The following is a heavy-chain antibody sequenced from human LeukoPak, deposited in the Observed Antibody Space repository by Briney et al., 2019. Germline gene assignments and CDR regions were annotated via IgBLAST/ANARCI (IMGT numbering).Heavy chain of an antibody. CDR2: FYDSGNT. Sequence: PSETLSLTCIVSGGSISSSSYYWDWIRQAPGEGLEWIGNFYDSGNTRYNPSLKSRVTISGDTSKSQFSLKLSSVTAADTAVYYCARHWRDCSGGSCQGHFQHWGQGTLVTVSS. V-gene: IGHV4-39*01. CDR1: GGSISSSSYY. J-gene: IGHJ1*01. D-gene: IGHD2-15*01. CDR3: ARHWRDCSGGSCQGHFQH.